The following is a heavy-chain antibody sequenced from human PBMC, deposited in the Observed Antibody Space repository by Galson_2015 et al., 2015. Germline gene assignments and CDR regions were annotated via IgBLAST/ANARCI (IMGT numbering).Heavy chain of an antibody. CDR3: IGSRNGLDY. V-gene: IGHV3-73*01. D-gene: IGHD2-8*01. CDR2: IRTKANNYAT. J-gene: IGHJ4*02. Sequence: SLRLSCAASGFCFSGSVIPWVRQASGKGLEWVGRIRTKANNYATVYGASVRGRFTISRDDSDETAYLQMNSLKDEDTAVYYCIGSRNGLDYWAQGTLVTVSS. CDR1: GFCFSGSV.